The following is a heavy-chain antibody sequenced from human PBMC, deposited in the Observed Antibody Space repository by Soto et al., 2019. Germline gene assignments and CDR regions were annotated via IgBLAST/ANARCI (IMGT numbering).Heavy chain of an antibody. CDR3: AREYDFWSGTSGMDV. D-gene: IGHD3-3*01. V-gene: IGHV3-30-3*01. CDR2: ISYDGSNK. J-gene: IGHJ6*02. Sequence: GGSLRLSCAASGFTFSSYAMHWVRQAPGKGLEWVAVISYDGSNKYYADSVKGRFTISRDNSKNTLYLQMNSLRAEDTAVYYCAREYDFWSGTSGMDVWGQGPTVSVSS. CDR1: GFTFSSYA.